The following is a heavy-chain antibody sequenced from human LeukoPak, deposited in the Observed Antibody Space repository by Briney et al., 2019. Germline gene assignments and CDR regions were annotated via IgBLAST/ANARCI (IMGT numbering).Heavy chain of an antibody. CDR2: ISHSGST. CDR3: ARGLLVTIFGPSYYFDY. V-gene: IGHV4-34*01. J-gene: IGHJ4*02. CDR1: GGSFSGYY. Sequence: SETLSLTCAVYGGSFSGYYWSWIRQPPGKGLEWIGEISHSGSTNYNPSLKSRVTISVDTSKNQFSLKLSSVTAADTAVYYCARGLLVTIFGPSYYFDYWGQGTLVTVSS. D-gene: IGHD3-3*01.